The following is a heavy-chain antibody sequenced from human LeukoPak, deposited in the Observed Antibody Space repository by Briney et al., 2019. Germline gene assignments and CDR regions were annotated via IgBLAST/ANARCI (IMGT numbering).Heavy chain of an antibody. CDR2: IAYDGSYK. CDR1: GFTLNTYG. Sequence: PGGSLRLSCAASGFTLNTYGMHWVRQAPGKGLEWVAVIAYDGSYKYYADSVKGRFTISRDNSKNTLFLEMNSLRPEDTAVYYCAKVIEGGYSYGYGVDYWGRGTPVKVSS. J-gene: IGHJ4*02. CDR3: AKVIEGGYSYGYGVDY. D-gene: IGHD5-18*01. V-gene: IGHV3-30*18.